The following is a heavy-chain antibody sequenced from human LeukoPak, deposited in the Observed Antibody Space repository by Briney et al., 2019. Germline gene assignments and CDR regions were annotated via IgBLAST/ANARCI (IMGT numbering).Heavy chain of an antibody. CDR1: GFTFGDYA. D-gene: IGHD5-12*01. V-gene: IGHV3-49*04. CDR3: TRGRNGYDTASDD. CDR2: IRSKTYGGTT. J-gene: IGHJ4*02. Sequence: PGGSLRLSCTAFGFTFGDYAMTWVRQAPGKGLEWVGFIRSKTYGGTTEYAASVKGRFTISRDYSKSIAYLQMNSLKTEDTAVYYCTRGRNGYDTASDDWGQGILVTVSS.